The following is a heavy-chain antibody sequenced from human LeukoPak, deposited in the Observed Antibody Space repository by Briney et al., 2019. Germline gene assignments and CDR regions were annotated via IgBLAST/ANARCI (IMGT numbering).Heavy chain of an antibody. CDR2: IYYSGST. D-gene: IGHD6-19*01. Sequence: SETLSLTCTVSGASITSSNYYWLWLRQPPGKGLEWIGYIYYSGSTNYNPSLKSRVTISVDTSKNQFSLKLSSVTAADTAVYYCARGGYSSGPDYWGQGTLVTVSS. CDR1: GASITSSNYY. CDR3: ARGGYSSGPDY. V-gene: IGHV4-61*01. J-gene: IGHJ4*02.